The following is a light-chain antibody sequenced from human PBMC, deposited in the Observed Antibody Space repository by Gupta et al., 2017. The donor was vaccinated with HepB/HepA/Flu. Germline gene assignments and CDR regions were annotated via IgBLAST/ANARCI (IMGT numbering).Light chain of an antibody. CDR1: QNIHGW. CDR2: KTS. Sequence: DIQMTQSPSSLSASVGDRVTITCRATQNIHGWLAWYQQKPGKVPNVLIYKTSNLQSGVPSRFSGSGSGTDYTLTISRLQPEDFATYYCRQDNSYSGVFGQGTKVDI. V-gene: IGKV1-5*03. J-gene: IGKJ1*01. CDR3: RQDNSYSGV.